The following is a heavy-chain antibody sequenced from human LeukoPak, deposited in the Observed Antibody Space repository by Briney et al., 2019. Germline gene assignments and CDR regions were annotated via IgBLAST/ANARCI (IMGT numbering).Heavy chain of an antibody. CDR1: GYTFTSYG. J-gene: IGHJ4*02. CDR3: ARAKIVVVPAAMVFAFDY. Sequence: GASVRVSCKASGYTFTSYGISWVRQAPGQGLEWMGWISDYNGHTNYAQNLQGRVTMTTDTSTSTAYMELRSLRSDDTAVYYCARAKIVVVPAAMVFAFDYWGQGTLVTVSS. D-gene: IGHD2-2*01. CDR2: ISDYNGHT. V-gene: IGHV1-18*01.